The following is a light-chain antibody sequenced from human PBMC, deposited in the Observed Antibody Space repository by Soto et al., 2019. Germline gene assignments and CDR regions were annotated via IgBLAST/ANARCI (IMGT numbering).Light chain of an antibody. V-gene: IGLV1-44*01. CDR2: SNN. J-gene: IGLJ2*01. Sequence: QSELTQPPSASGTPGQRVTISCSGGSSNIKTNGVSWYQQVPGAAPKLLIYSNNQRPSGASDRFTGSKSGTSASLAIAGLQSEDEATYHCATWDDSLNGLIFGGGTKLTVL. CDR1: SSNIKTNG. CDR3: ATWDDSLNGLI.